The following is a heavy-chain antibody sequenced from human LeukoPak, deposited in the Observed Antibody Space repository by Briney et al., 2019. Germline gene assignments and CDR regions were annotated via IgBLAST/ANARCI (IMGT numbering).Heavy chain of an antibody. V-gene: IGHV4-39*07. CDR2: INHSGST. J-gene: IGHJ4*02. CDR1: GGSISSGSYY. CDR3: ARGFWYGGTPAVY. D-gene: IGHD6-13*01. Sequence: SETLSLTCTVSGGSISSGSYYWSWIRQPPGKGLEWIGEINHSGSTNYNPSLKSRVTISVDTSKNQFSLKLSSVTAADTAVYYCARGFWYGGTPAVYWGQGTLVTVSS.